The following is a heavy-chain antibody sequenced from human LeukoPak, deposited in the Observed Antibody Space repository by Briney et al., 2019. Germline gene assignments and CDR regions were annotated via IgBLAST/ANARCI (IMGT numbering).Heavy chain of an antibody. J-gene: IGHJ4*02. V-gene: IGHV4-59*12. D-gene: IGHD5-24*01. CDR3: ARGADGYPYYFDY. Sequence: SETLSLTCTVSGGSISSYYWNWIRQPPRKGLEWIGYIFYSGNTYYNPSLKSRVTISVDRSKSQFSLKLSSVTAADTAVYYCARGADGYPYYFDYWGQGTLATVSS. CDR2: IFYSGNT. CDR1: GGSISSYY.